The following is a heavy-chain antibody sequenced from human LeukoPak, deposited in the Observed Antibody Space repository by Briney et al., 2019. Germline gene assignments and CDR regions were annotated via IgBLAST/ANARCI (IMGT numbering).Heavy chain of an antibody. CDR1: GYTFTSYY. D-gene: IGHD5-24*01. CDR3: ARDWRDGYNRDAFDI. V-gene: IGHV1-46*01. J-gene: IGHJ3*02. Sequence: ASVKVSCKASGYTFTSYYMHWVRQAPGQGLEWMGIINPSGGSTSYAQKFQGRVTMTRDTSTSTVYMELSSLRSEDTAVYYCARDWRDGYNRDAFDIWGQGTMVTVSA. CDR2: INPSGGST.